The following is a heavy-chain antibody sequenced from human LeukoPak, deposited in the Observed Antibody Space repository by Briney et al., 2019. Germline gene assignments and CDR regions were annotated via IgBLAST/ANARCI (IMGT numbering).Heavy chain of an antibody. D-gene: IGHD1-26*01. CDR3: VCRIGGAPQ. Sequence: SGGSLRLSCAASGFTFSSYAMHWVRQAPGKGLEWVAVISYDGSNKYYADSVKGRFTISRDNSKNTLYLQMNSLRAEDTAVYYCVCRIGGAPQWGQGTLVTVSS. CDR1: GFTFSSYA. V-gene: IGHV3-30-3*01. J-gene: IGHJ4*02. CDR2: ISYDGSNK.